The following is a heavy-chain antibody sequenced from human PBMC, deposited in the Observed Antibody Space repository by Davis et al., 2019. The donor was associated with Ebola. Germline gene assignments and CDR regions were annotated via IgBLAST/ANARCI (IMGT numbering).Heavy chain of an antibody. CDR1: GYTFTSYD. J-gene: IGHJ4*02. D-gene: IGHD3-22*01. V-gene: IGHV1-18*01. Sequence: AASVKVSCKASGYTFTSYDINWVRQAPGQGLEWMGWISAYNGNTNYAQKLQGRVTMTTDTSTSTAYMELRSLRSEDTAVYYCARDIENYDSSGYYHGVDYWGQGTLVTVSS. CDR3: ARDIENYDSSGYYHGVDY. CDR2: ISAYNGNT.